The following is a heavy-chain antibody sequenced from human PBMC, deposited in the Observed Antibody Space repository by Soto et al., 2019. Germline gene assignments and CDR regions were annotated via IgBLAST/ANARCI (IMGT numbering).Heavy chain of an antibody. J-gene: IGHJ4*02. CDR2: MNPNSGNT. CDR1: GYTFTSYD. CDR3: ARLGGATYYYDSSGYPGGDY. D-gene: IGHD3-22*01. Sequence: QVQLVQSGAEVKKPGASVKVSCKASGYTFTSYDINWVRQATGQGREWMGWMNPNSGNTGYAQKFQGRVTMTRNTSISTAYMEVSSLRSEDTTVYYCARLGGATYYYDSSGYPGGDYWGQGTLVTVSS. V-gene: IGHV1-8*01.